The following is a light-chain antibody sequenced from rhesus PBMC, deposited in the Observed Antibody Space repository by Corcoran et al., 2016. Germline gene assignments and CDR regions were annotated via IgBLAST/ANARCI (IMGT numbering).Light chain of an antibody. V-gene: IGKV2S2*01. Sequence: DIVMTQTPLSLPVTPGEPASISCRSSQSLLHSNGNTYLDWYLQKPGQSPRLLTYKVTNRESGVPDRFRGSGSGTDFTLKISRVEPEDVGVYYCMQSTKDPRTFGQGTKVEIK. J-gene: IGKJ1*01. CDR1: QSLLHSNGNTY. CDR2: KVT. CDR3: MQSTKDPRT.